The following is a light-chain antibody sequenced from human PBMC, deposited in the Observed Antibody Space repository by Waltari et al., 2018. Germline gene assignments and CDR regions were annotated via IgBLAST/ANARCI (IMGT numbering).Light chain of an antibody. CDR3: QQYNNWPVT. CDR1: QSVSNN. CDR2: GAS. J-gene: IGKJ1*01. V-gene: IGKV3-15*01. Sequence: EIVMTQSPATLSVSPGERATLSCRASQSVSNNLAWYQQKPGQAPRPLIYGASTRATGIPARFSGSGSGTEFTLTISSLQSEDFAVYYCQQYNNWPVTFGQGTKVEIK.